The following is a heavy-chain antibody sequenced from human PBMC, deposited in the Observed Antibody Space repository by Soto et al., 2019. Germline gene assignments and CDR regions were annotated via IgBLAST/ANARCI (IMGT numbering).Heavy chain of an antibody. CDR2: IRSKAYGGTT. CDR3: ARRDVHNWFGY. V-gene: IGHV3-49*03. Sequence: GGSLRLSCTASGFTFGDYAMSWFRQAPGKGLEWVGFIRSKAYGGTTEYAASVKGRFTISRDDSKSIAYLQMNSLKTEDTAVYYCARRDVHNWFGYWGQGTLVTVSS. CDR1: GFTFGDYA. J-gene: IGHJ4*02.